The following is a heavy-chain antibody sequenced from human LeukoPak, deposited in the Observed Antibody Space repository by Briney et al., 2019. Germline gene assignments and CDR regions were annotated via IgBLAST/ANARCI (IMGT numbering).Heavy chain of an antibody. CDR1: GYSISSNNW. Sequence: SDTLSLTCAVSGYSISSNNWWAWIRQPPGKGLEWIGYMYHSGSTYNNPYNPSLSSRVTLSIDTSKNQFSLKLSSVTAADTAVYYCARDGPQWLAAFDSWGQGTAVTVSS. D-gene: IGHD6-19*01. CDR3: ARDGPQWLAAFDS. V-gene: IGHV4-28*03. CDR2: MYHSGST. J-gene: IGHJ4*02.